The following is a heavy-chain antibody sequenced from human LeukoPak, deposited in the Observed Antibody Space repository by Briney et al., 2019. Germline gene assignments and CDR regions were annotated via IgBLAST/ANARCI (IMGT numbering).Heavy chain of an antibody. D-gene: IGHD6-19*01. Sequence: GESLKISCKGSGYSFTSYWIGWVRQMPGKGLEWMGIIYPGDSDTRHSPSFQGQVTISADKSISTAYLQWSSLKASDTAMYYCARHRQWLGDAFDIWGQGTMVTVSS. CDR1: GYSFTSYW. CDR3: ARHRQWLGDAFDI. J-gene: IGHJ3*02. V-gene: IGHV5-51*01. CDR2: IYPGDSDT.